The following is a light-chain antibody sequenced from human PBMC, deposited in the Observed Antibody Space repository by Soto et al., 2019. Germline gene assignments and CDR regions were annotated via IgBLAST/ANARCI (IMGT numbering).Light chain of an antibody. V-gene: IGKV1-5*01. CDR1: QGISRW. CDR3: QQYHSYWT. CDR2: DAS. Sequence: DIQMTQSPSTLSASLGDRVTITCRASQGISRWLSWFQQKPVKAPKLLIYDASSLERGVPQRFSGSGSGTEFTLTISSLQTDDFSTYYCQQYHSYWTFGQGTKVDIK. J-gene: IGKJ1*01.